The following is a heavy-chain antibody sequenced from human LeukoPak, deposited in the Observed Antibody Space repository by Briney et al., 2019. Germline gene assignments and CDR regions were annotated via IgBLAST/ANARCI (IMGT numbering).Heavy chain of an antibody. CDR1: GFTLRMYS. V-gene: IGHV3-64*02. J-gene: IGHJ4*02. Sequence: GGSLRLSCAASGFTLRMYSMHWVRQAPGKGLEYVSAINSNGDGTYYADSVKGRFTISRDNSKNTLYLQMGSLRDEDMAVYYCARVGGDYYDYWGQGALVTVSS. CDR2: INSNGDGT. D-gene: IGHD3-10*01. CDR3: ARVGGDYYDY.